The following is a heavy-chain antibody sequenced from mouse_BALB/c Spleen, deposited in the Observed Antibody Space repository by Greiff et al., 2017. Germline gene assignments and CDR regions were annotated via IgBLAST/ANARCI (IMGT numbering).Heavy chain of an antibody. D-gene: IGHD1-1*01. CDR1: GYTFTDYA. V-gene: IGHV1S137*01. J-gene: IGHJ1*01. CDR2: ISTYYGNT. CDR3: ASDYGSSYWYFDV. Sequence: QVQLQQSGPELVRPGASVKISCKGSGYTFTDYAMHWVKQSHAKSLEWIGVISTYYGNTNYNQKFKGKATMTVDKSSSTAYMELARLTSEASAVYCGASDYGSSYWYFDVWGAGTTVTVSS.